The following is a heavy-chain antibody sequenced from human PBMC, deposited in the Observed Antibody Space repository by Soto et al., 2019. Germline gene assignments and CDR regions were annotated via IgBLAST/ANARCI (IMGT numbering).Heavy chain of an antibody. CDR1: GFTFSSCD. CDR3: AREGSSSNDFDD. V-gene: IGHV3-13*01. J-gene: IGHJ4*02. D-gene: IGHD6-6*01. Sequence: GGSLRLSCAASGFTFSSCDMHWVRQATGKGLEWVSAIGTAGDTYYPGSVKGRFTISRENAKNSLYLQMNSLRAEDTAVYYCAREGSSSNDFDDWGQGTLVTVSS. CDR2: IGTAGDT.